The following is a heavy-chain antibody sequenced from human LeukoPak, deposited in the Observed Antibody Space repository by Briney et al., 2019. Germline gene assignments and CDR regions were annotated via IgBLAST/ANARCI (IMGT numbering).Heavy chain of an antibody. Sequence: SETLSLTCAVYGGSFSGYYWSWIRQPPGKGLEWIGEINHSGSTNYNPSLKSRVTISVDTSKNQFSLKLSSVTAADTAVYYCARARIDEGLTMVRGAPPYWYFDLWGRGTLVTVSS. CDR1: GGSFSGYY. D-gene: IGHD3-10*01. CDR2: INHSGST. CDR3: ARARIDEGLTMVRGAPPYWYFDL. J-gene: IGHJ2*01. V-gene: IGHV4-34*01.